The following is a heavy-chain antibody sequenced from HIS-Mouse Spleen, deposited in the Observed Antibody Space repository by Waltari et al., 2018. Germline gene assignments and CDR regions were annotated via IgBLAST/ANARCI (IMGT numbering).Heavy chain of an antibody. CDR3: AKLAGEGAFDI. J-gene: IGHJ3*02. CDR2: ISYDGSNK. V-gene: IGHV3-30*18. Sequence: VVQPGRSLRLSCAASGFTFSSYGMHWVRQAPGKGLEWVAVISYDGSNKYYADSVKGRFTISRDNSKNTLYLQMNSLRAEDTAVYYCAKLAGEGAFDIWGQGTMVTVSS. D-gene: IGHD6-19*01. CDR1: GFTFSSYG.